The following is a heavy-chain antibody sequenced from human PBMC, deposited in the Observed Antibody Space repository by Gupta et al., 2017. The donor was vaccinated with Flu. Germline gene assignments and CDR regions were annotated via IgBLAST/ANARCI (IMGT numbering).Heavy chain of an antibody. V-gene: IGHV4-31*03. J-gene: IGHJ6*02. CDR3: ARVALEYCSSTSCYYDYYYYGMDV. D-gene: IGHD2-2*01. CDR1: GGSISSGGYY. CDR2: IYYSGST. Sequence: QVQLQESGPGLVKPSQTLSLTCTVSGGSISSGGYYWSWIRQHPGTGLEWIGYIYYSGSTYYNPSLKSRVTISVDTSKNQFSLKLSSVTAADTAVYYCARVALEYCSSTSCYYDYYYYGMDVWGQGTTVTVSS.